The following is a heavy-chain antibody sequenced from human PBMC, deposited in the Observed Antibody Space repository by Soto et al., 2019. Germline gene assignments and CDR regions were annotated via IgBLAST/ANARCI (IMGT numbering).Heavy chain of an antibody. CDR1: GDSISSSNW. J-gene: IGHJ4*02. D-gene: IGHD1-26*01. CDR2: IYHSGST. V-gene: IGHV4-4*02. Sequence: QVQLQESGPGLVKPSGTLSLTCAVSGDSISSSNWWSWVRQPPGKGLEWIGEIYHSGSTNYNPSPKSRVTKSVDRSKNQCSQNLNAVAAADTAVYYCARHSGGYFRDYWGQGTLVTVSS. CDR3: ARHSGGYFRDY.